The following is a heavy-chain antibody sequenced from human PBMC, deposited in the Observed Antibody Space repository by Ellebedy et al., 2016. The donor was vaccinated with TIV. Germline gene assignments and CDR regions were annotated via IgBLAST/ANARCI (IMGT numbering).Heavy chain of an antibody. V-gene: IGHV3-23*01. CDR1: GFTFDNHG. D-gene: IGHD6-19*01. J-gene: IGHJ4*02. CDR3: AREGQWLYGDFDF. Sequence: PGGSLRLSCAASGFTFDNHGMSWVRQASGKGPEWVSSVSGSVGSTYYAKSVKGRFTISRDNSKNTLYLEMKSLTDEDTALYYCAREGQWLYGDFDFWGQGTLVTVSS. CDR2: VSGSVGST.